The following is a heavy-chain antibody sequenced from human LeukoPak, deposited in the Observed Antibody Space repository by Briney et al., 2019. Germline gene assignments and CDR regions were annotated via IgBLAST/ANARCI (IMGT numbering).Heavy chain of an antibody. Sequence: SETLSLTCAIYGGSFSGYYWSWIRQPPGRGLEWIGDINRSGSTTYNPSLKTRVTMSVDTSRNQFSLRLSSVTAADTAVYYCAREWRSGYDSSGFLDYWGQGTLVTVSS. CDR1: GGSFSGYY. CDR2: INRSGST. D-gene: IGHD3-22*01. V-gene: IGHV4-34*01. CDR3: AREWRSGYDSSGFLDY. J-gene: IGHJ4*02.